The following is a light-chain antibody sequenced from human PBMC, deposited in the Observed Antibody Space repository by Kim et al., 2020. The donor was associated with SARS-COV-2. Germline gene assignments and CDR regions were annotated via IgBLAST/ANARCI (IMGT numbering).Light chain of an antibody. Sequence: LSAAVGDRVTITCRASQRIRDWVAWYQQKPGKAPEVLIYDASSLKSGVPPRCSGTGSGTEFTLSISSLQPDDSATYYCQQYETDYSFGQGTKLEI. CDR2: DAS. CDR1: QRIRDW. V-gene: IGKV1-5*01. CDR3: QQYETDYS. J-gene: IGKJ2*03.